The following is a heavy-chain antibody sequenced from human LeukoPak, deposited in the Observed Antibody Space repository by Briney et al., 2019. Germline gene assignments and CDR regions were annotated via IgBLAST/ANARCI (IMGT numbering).Heavy chain of an antibody. CDR3: AREQHGSGYYADY. CDR1: GFTFITYA. V-gene: IGHV3-30*04. CDR2: ISYDGKEN. Sequence: PGGSLRLSCAASGFTFITYAMHWVRQAPGKGLDWVAIISYDGKENFFADSVKGRFTISRDNSKNTLYLQMNGLRVEDTAVYYCAREQHGSGYYADYWGRGTPVSVSS. D-gene: IGHD3-22*01. J-gene: IGHJ4*02.